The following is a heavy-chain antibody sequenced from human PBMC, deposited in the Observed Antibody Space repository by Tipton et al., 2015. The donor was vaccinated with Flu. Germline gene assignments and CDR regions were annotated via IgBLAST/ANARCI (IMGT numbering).Heavy chain of an antibody. CDR1: GFTFSSYE. J-gene: IGHJ6*02. V-gene: IGHV3-48*03. CDR3: ATVPVGVITHYYGSDV. Sequence: SLRLSCAASGFTFSSYEMNWVRQAPGKGLEWVAFVSSSGTTMYYRDSVKGRFTISRDDAKNSLYLEMNSLRAEDTAVYYCATVPVGVITHYYGSDVWGQGTTVTVSS. D-gene: IGHD3-3*01. CDR2: VSSSGTTM.